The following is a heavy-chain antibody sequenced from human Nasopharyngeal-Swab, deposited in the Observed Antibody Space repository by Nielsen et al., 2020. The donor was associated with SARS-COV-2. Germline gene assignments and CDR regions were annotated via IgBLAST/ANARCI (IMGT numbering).Heavy chain of an antibody. J-gene: IGHJ4*02. CDR2: INHSGST. CDR1: GGSFSGYY. V-gene: IGHV4-34*01. D-gene: IGHD3-22*01. Sequence: SETLSLTCAVYGGSFSGYYWSWIRQPPGKGLEWIGEINHSGSTNYNPSLKSRVTISVDTSKNQFSLKLSSVTAADTAVYYCARAYDSLDYWGQGTLVIVSS. CDR3: ARAYDSLDY.